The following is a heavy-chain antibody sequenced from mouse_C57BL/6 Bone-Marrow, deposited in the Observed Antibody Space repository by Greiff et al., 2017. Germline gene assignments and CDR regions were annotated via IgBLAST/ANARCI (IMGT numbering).Heavy chain of an antibody. J-gene: IGHJ3*01. CDR2: INPGSGGT. Sequence: QVQLQQSGAELVRPGTSVKVSCKASGYAFTNYLIEWVKQRPGQGLEWIGVINPGSGGTNYNEKFKGKATLTADKSSSTAYMQLSSLTSEDSAVYFCARDYEYEGAYWGQGTLVTVSA. V-gene: IGHV1-54*01. D-gene: IGHD2-4*01. CDR1: GYAFTNYL. CDR3: ARDYEYEGAY.